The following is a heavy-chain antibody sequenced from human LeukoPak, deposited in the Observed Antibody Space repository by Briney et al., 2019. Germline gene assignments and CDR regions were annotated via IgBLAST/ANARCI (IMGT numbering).Heavy chain of an antibody. V-gene: IGHV3-48*01. CDR3: ARNDYGDSTFDY. J-gene: IGHJ4*02. CDR1: GLSLSYYS. CDR2: ISSVSGTI. Sequence: GGSLRLSCAASGLSLSYYSMNWVRQAPGKGLEWVSYISSVSGTIYYAESVKGRFTISRDNAKISLYLQMISLRAEDAAVYYCARNDYGDSTFDYWGQGTLVTVSS. D-gene: IGHD4-17*01.